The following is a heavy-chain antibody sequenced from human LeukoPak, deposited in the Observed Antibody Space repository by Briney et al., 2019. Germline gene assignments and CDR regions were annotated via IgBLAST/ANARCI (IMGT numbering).Heavy chain of an antibody. CDR1: GVSISSGDYY. Sequence: SETLSLTCSVSGVSISSGDYYWSWIRQHPGKGLEWIGYIYYSGSTYYNPSLKSRVTISVDTSKNQFSLKLSSVTAADTAVYYCARERVVAAATDAFEIWGQRTMVTVSS. CDR2: IYYSGST. V-gene: IGHV4-31*03. CDR3: ARERVVAAATDAFEI. J-gene: IGHJ3*02. D-gene: IGHD2-15*01.